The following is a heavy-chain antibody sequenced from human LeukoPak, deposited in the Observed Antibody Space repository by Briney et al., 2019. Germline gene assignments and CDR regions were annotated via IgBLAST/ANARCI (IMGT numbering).Heavy chain of an antibody. V-gene: IGHV1-69*13. CDR2: IIPIFGTA. D-gene: IGHD5-18*01. CDR1: GGTFISYA. J-gene: IGHJ6*02. Sequence: ASVKVSCKASGGTFISYAISWVRQAPGQGLEWMGGIIPIFGTANYAQKFQGRVTITADESTSTAYMELSSLRSEVTAVYYCARSYSYGSYYYYGMDVWGQGTTVTVSS. CDR3: ARSYSYGSYYYYGMDV.